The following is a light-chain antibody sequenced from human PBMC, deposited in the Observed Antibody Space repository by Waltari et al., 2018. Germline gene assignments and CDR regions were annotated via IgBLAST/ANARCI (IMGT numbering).Light chain of an antibody. V-gene: IGLV2-8*01. CDR3: TSYAGSTNGVL. Sequence: QSALTQPPSVSGSPGQSVTISCAGTSSDIGNYGYVSWYQQHPGRAPRLLLFEFSQRPAGVPDRFSGSMSGNTAYLTVSGLQPEDEADYYCTSYAGSTNGVLFGGGTTLTV. CDR1: SSDIGNYGY. CDR2: EFS. J-gene: IGLJ3*02.